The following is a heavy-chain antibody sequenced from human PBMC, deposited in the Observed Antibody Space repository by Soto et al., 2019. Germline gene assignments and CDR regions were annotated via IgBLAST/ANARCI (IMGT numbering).Heavy chain of an antibody. J-gene: IGHJ4*02. Sequence: SETLSLTCSVSGGSISDTYWTWIRQPAGKGLEWIGRIYGSGSTNFNPSLKSRVSMSVDASKNQFSLRLNSVTAADTAVYYCARDGGFSSGWTAYFDYWGQGILVTSP. CDR3: ARDGGFSSGWTAYFDY. CDR2: IYGSGST. D-gene: IGHD6-19*01. CDR1: GGSISDTY. V-gene: IGHV4-4*07.